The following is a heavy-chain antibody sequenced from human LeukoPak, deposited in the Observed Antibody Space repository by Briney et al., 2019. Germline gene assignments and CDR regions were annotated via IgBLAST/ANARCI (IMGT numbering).Heavy chain of an antibody. CDR3: ARDQEGFDY. V-gene: IGHV1-46*01. CDR1: GYTFTSNY. Sequence: ASVKVSCKASGYTFTSNYIPWVRQAPGQGLEWMGMIYPRDGSTSHEQKFQGRVTVTRDTSTSTIHMELSGLRSEDRAVDYCARDQEGFDYWGQGTLVTVSS. CDR2: IYPRDGST. J-gene: IGHJ4*02.